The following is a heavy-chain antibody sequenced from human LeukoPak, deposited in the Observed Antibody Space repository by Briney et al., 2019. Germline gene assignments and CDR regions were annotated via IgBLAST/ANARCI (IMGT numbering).Heavy chain of an antibody. D-gene: IGHD4-23*01. V-gene: IGHV3-74*01. J-gene: IGHJ5*02. CDR1: GFTFSSYW. CDR2: INSDGSST. CDR3: ARDAYGGNNNWFDP. Sequence: GGSLRLSCAASGFTFSSYWMHWVRQAPGKELVWVSRINSDGSSTSYADSVKGRFTISRDNAKNSLYLQMNSLRAEDTAVYYCARDAYGGNNNWFDPWGQGTLVTVSS.